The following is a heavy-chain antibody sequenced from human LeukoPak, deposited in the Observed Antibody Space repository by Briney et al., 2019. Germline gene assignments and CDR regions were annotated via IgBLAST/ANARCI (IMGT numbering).Heavy chain of an antibody. CDR3: ARDHGSGWYSYLDD. Sequence: PSQTLSLTCVISGDSVSRNTAGWNWIRQSPSRGLEWLGRTYYRSKWYSDFAPSVRNRITINPDTSKNQFSLQLNSVTPEDTAVYYCARDHGSGWYSYLDDWGQGTLVTVSS. CDR2: TYYRSKWYS. V-gene: IGHV6-1*01. J-gene: IGHJ4*02. D-gene: IGHD6-19*01. CDR1: GDSVSRNTAG.